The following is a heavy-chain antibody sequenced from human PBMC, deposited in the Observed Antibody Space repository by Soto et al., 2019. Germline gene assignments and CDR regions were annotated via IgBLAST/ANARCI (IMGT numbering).Heavy chain of an antibody. CDR1: GVTVNTNY. J-gene: IGHJ3*02. CDR3: ASTTVWKNAFEI. CDR2: IESGGSI. Sequence: EVQLVESGGGLIQPGGSLRLSCAGSGVTVNTNYMSWVRQSPGKGLEWVSLIESGGSIYYADSVKGRFTISRDSFKNTLSLQMNSLRVEDTAVYYCASTTVWKNAFEIWGQGTLVSGSS. V-gene: IGHV3-53*01. D-gene: IGHD3-16*01.